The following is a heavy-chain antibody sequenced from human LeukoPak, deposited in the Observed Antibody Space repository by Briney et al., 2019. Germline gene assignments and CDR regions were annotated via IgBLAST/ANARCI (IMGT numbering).Heavy chain of an antibody. D-gene: IGHD2-21*02. CDR3: ARRIVVVTA. Sequence: SETLSLTCTVSGGSISSSSYYWGWIRQPPGKGLEWIGSIYYSGSTYYNPSLKSRVTISVDTSKNQFSLKLSSVTAADTAVYYCARRIVVVTAWGQGTLVTVSS. J-gene: IGHJ4*02. CDR2: IYYSGST. V-gene: IGHV4-39*01. CDR1: GGSISSSSYY.